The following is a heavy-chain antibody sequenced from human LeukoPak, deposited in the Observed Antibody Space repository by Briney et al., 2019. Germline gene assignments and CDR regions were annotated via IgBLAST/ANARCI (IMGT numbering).Heavy chain of an antibody. CDR3: AREPLSGWFDP. Sequence: SETLSLTCTVSGGSTSSSSYYWAWIRQPPGKGLEWIGSIYYTGSTYYNPSLKSRVTISVDTSKNQFSLKLSSVTAADTAVYYCAREPLSGWFDPWGQGTLVTVSS. J-gene: IGHJ5*02. CDR1: GGSTSSSSYY. CDR2: IYYTGST. V-gene: IGHV4-39*02. D-gene: IGHD3-16*01.